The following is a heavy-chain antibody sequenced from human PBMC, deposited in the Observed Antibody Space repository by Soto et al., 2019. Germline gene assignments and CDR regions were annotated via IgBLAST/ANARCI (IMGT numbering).Heavy chain of an antibody. CDR1: VYSFTGNS. CDR2: INPNTGGT. D-gene: IGHD2-15*01. J-gene: IGHJ4*02. V-gene: IGHV1-2*04. CDR3: VIQRSGVDY. Sequence: QVHLVQSGAEVKKPGASVRVSCKDSVYSFTGNSMHWVRQAPGQGLEWMGWINPNTGGTNYAQRFRGWVTMTRDTSVSTAYMELKRLKSDDTAGYYCVIQRSGVDYWGQGTLVTVSA.